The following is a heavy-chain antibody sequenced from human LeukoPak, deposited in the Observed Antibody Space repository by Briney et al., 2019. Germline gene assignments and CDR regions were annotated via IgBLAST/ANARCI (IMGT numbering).Heavy chain of an antibody. D-gene: IGHD3-22*01. CDR3: AKSFYLGYYDSSALRRDWFDP. Sequence: GGSLRLSCAASGFTFSSYGMHWVRQAPGKGLEWVAFIRYDGSNKYYADSVKGRFTISRDNSKNTLYLQTNSLRAEDTAVYYCAKSFYLGYYDSSALRRDWFDPWGQGTLVTVSS. V-gene: IGHV3-30*02. CDR2: IRYDGSNK. J-gene: IGHJ5*02. CDR1: GFTFSSYG.